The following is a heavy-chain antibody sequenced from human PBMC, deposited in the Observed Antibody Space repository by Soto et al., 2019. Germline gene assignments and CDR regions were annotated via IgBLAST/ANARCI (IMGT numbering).Heavy chain of an antibody. D-gene: IGHD6-25*01. CDR1: GGSISNFY. Sequence: QVQLQESGPGLVKPSETLSLTCTVSGGSISNFYWTWIRQPPGKGLEWIGNVHYSGNTNYSPSLKSPVSPPIHTANNKRSPALSSVTAPDTAVYYCARHKDACSARGGMDAWSQGTTVIVSS. V-gene: IGHV4-59*08. CDR3: ARHKDACSARGGMDA. CDR2: VHYSGNT. J-gene: IGHJ6*02.